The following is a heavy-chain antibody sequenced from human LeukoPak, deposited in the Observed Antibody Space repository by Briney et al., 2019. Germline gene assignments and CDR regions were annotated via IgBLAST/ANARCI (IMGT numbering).Heavy chain of an antibody. Sequence: SQTLSLTCALSGDSFSSGSAAWHWIRQSPSRGLEWLGRTYYRSKCYHDYALFLQIRIIISPDTSNHQISLQLSSVTPEDTAVYYCARVLVSYAMDVWGTGTTVTVSS. CDR3: ARVLVSYAMDV. J-gene: IGHJ6*04. V-gene: IGHV6-1*01. CDR1: GDSFSSGSAA. D-gene: IGHD2-8*02. CDR2: TYYRSKCYH.